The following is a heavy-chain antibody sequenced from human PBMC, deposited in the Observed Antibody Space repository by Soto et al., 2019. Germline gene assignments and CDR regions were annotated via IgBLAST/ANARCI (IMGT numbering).Heavy chain of an antibody. Sequence: LRLSCAASGFTFSSYAMSWVRQAPGKGLEWVSAISGSGGSTYYADSVKGRFTISRDNSKNTLYLQMNSLRAEDTAVYYCAKPHCSSTSCYGGMDVWGQGTTVTVSS. D-gene: IGHD2-2*01. CDR3: AKPHCSSTSCYGGMDV. CDR1: GFTFSSYA. J-gene: IGHJ6*02. V-gene: IGHV3-23*01. CDR2: ISGSGGST.